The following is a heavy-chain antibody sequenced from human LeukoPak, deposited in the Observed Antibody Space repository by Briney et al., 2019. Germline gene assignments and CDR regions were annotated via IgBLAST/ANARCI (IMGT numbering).Heavy chain of an antibody. CDR3: ARNRGGDNWFDP. CDR1: GGSFSGYY. V-gene: IGHV4-34*01. CDR2: INHSGST. Sequence: SETLSLTCAVYGGSFSGYYWSWIRQPPGKGLEWIGEINHSGSTNYNPSLKSRATISVDTSKNQFSLKLSSVTAADTAVYYCARNRGGDNWFDPWGQGTLVTVSS. D-gene: IGHD2-15*01. J-gene: IGHJ5*02.